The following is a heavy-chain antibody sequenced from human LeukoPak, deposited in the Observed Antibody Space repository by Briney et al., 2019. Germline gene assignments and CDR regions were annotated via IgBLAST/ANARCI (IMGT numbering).Heavy chain of an antibody. CDR2: ISGSGGST. V-gene: IGHV3-23*01. J-gene: IGHJ4*02. CDR1: GFTFSSYG. CDR3: AKDGYYYDSSD. D-gene: IGHD3-22*01. Sequence: GRSLRLSCAASGFTFSSYGMHWVRQAPGKGLEWVSAISGSGGSTYYADSVKGRFTISRGNSKNTLYLQMNSLRAEDTAVYYCAKDGYYYDSSDWGQGTLVTVSS.